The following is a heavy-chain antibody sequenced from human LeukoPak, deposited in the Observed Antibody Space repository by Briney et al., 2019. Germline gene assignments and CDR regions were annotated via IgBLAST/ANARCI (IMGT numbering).Heavy chain of an antibody. D-gene: IGHD6-19*01. V-gene: IGHV3-13*04. CDR3: ARGLYSSGWYVPELDY. J-gene: IGHJ4*02. CDR2: ITTRGDT. Sequence: GGSLRLSCAASGFTVSGYDMHWVRQATGKGLEWVSAITTRGDTYYSGSVKGRFTISRENAKNSLYLQMNSLRAGDTAVYYCARGLYSSGWYVPELDYWGQGTLVAVSS. CDR1: GFTVSGYD.